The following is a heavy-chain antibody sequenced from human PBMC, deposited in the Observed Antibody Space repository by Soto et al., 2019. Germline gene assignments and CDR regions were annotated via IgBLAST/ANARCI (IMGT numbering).Heavy chain of an antibody. J-gene: IGHJ6*02. Sequence: QVQLQESGPGLVKPSQTLSLTCTVSGGSISSGGYYWSWIRHHPGKGLEWIGYIYYSGSTYYNPSLISRVTISVETSKNQFSLKLSSVTAAETAVYYCARAGVRDYYYYGMDVWGQGTTVTVSS. CDR2: IYYSGST. CDR3: ARAGVRDYYYYGMDV. CDR1: GGSISSGGYY. V-gene: IGHV4-31*03. D-gene: IGHD3-3*01.